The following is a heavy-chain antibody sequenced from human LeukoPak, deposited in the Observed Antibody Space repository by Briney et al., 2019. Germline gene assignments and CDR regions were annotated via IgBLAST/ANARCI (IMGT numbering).Heavy chain of an antibody. D-gene: IGHD2-21*02. CDR2: INPNDGDT. CDR1: GYTFTDYY. Sequence: ASVKVSCKASGYTFTDYYMHWVRQAPGQGFEWMGWINPNDGDTNYAQKFQGRVTMTRDTSISTAHMEVSRLRSDDTAVYYCARGGDSDAAEYFQHWGQGTLVTVSS. J-gene: IGHJ1*01. CDR3: ARGGDSDAAEYFQH. V-gene: IGHV1-2*02.